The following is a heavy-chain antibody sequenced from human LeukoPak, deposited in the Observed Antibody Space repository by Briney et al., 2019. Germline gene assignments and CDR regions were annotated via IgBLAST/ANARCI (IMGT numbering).Heavy chain of an antibody. CDR2: ISSSGSTI. J-gene: IGHJ4*02. V-gene: IGHV3-11*01. Sequence: GGSLRLSCAASGFTFSDYYMSWIRQAPGKGLEWVSYISSSGSTIYYADSVKGRFTISRDNAKNSLYLQMNSLRAEDTAVYYCAREHIVVVTAIPYFDYWGQGTLVTDSS. CDR3: AREHIVVVTAIPYFDY. CDR1: GFTFSDYY. D-gene: IGHD2-21*02.